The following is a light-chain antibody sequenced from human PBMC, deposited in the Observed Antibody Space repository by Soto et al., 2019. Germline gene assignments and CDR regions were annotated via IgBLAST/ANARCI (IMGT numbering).Light chain of an antibody. CDR3: QQYNNWPSA. CDR2: DAS. CDR1: QSVSSN. V-gene: IGKV3D-15*01. J-gene: IGKJ5*01. Sequence: EIVMTQSPATLSVSPGERATLSCRASQSVSSNLAWYQQKPGQAPRLLILDASTRATGIPARFSGSGSGTEFTLTISSLQSEDFAVYYCQQYNNWPSAFGQGTRLEIK.